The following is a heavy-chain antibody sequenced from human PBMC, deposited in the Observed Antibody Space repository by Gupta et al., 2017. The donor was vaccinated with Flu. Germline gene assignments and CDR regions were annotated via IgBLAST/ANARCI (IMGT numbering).Heavy chain of an antibody. J-gene: IGHJ4*02. D-gene: IGHD2-15*01. CDR1: SGYY. V-gene: IGHV4-34*01. Sequence: SGYYWSWIRQPPGKGLEWIGEINDIGGTNYTPSLKSRVTISVDTSKNQFSLKMSSVTAADTAVYYCARLCDGGSCYGFDYWGQGNLVTVSS. CDR2: INDIGGT. CDR3: ARLCDGGSCYGFDY.